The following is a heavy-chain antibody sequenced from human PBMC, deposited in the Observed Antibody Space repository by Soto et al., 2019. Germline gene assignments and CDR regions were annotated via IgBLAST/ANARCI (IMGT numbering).Heavy chain of an antibody. CDR2: IIPIFGTA. Sequence: GASVKVSCKASGGTFSSYAISWVRQAPGQGLEWMGGIIPIFGTANYAQKFQGRVTITADESTSTAYMELSSLRSEDTAVYYCAREGDYSNYRYYYYGMDVWGQGTTVTVSS. CDR3: AREGDYSNYRYYYYGMDV. J-gene: IGHJ6*02. V-gene: IGHV1-69*13. CDR1: GGTFSSYA. D-gene: IGHD4-4*01.